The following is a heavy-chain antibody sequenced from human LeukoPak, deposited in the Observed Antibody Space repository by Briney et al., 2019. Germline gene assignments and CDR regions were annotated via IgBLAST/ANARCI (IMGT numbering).Heavy chain of an antibody. J-gene: IGHJ4*02. CDR2: ISGSGGST. CDR1: GFTFSSYG. CDR3: ARVAHNSGWVPIRDH. Sequence: PGGSLRLSCAASGFTFSSYGMSWVRQAPGKGLEWVSAISGSGGSTYYADSVKGRFTISRDNSKNTLYLQMNSLRAEDTAVYYCARVAHNSGWVPIRDHWGQGTLVTVSS. V-gene: IGHV3-23*01. D-gene: IGHD6-19*01.